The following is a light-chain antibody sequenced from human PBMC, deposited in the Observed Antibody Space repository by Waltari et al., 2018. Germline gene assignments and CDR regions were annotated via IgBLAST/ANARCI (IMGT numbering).Light chain of an antibody. CDR3: CSYAVSSTLV. V-gene: IGLV2-23*02. CDR2: DVT. Sequence: QSPLPQHASVSASPGQPITISCTGTSSDTRNDNLATSYQQHSGKVPKLIIYDVTQRPSVVSDRFSGSKSGNTASLTISGLQEDDEADYYCCSYAVSSTLVFGGGTKVTVL. CDR1: SSDTRNDNL. J-gene: IGLJ2*01.